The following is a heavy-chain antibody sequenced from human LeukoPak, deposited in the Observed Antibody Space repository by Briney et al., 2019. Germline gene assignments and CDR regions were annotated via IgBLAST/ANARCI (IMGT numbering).Heavy chain of an antibody. Sequence: SETLSLTCTVSGGSISRSSYFWGWIRQPPGKGLEWIGSIYDSGSTHYSPSLKSRVTLSVDTSKSQFSLKLTSVTAADTAVYYCARHAIFGVIITRSNWFDSWGQGTLVTVSS. CDR1: GGSISRSSYF. J-gene: IGHJ5*01. V-gene: IGHV4-39*01. CDR2: IYDSGST. D-gene: IGHD3-3*01. CDR3: ARHAIFGVIITRSNWFDS.